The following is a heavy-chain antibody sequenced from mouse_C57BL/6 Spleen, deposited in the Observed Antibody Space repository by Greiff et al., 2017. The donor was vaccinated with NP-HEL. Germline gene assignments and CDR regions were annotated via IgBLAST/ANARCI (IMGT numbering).Heavy chain of an antibody. CDR3: VGGWSNSFDY. D-gene: IGHD2-5*01. CDR2: IRSKSNNYAT. J-gene: IGHJ2*01. V-gene: IGHV10-1*01. CDR1: GFSFNTYA. Sequence: GGGLVQPKGSLKLSCAASGFSFNTYAMNWVRQAPGKGLEWVARIRSKSNNYATYYADSVKDRFTISRDDSESMLYLQMNNLKTEDTAMYYCVGGWSNSFDYWGQGTTLTVSS.